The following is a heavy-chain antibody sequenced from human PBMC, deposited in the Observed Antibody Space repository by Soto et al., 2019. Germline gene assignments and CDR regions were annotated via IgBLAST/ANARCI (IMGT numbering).Heavy chain of an antibody. CDR2: IIPIFGTA. CDR1: GGTFSSYA. J-gene: IGHJ6*02. Sequence: SVKVSCKASGGTFSSYAISWVRQAPGQGLEWMGGIIPIFGTANYAQKFQGRVTITADESTSTAYMELSSLRSEDTAVYYCARDSGVVVPAAKVPQRYYGMDVWGQGTTVTVSS. CDR3: ARDSGVVVPAAKVPQRYYGMDV. D-gene: IGHD2-2*01. V-gene: IGHV1-69*13.